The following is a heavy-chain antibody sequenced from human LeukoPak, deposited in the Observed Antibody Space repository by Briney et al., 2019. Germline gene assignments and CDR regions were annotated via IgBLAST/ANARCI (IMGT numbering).Heavy chain of an antibody. J-gene: IGHJ4*02. Sequence: SQTLPLTCAVSGGSISSGGYSWSWIRQPPGKGLEWIGYIYHSGSTYYNPSLKSRVTISVDRSKNQFSLKLSSVTAADTAVYYCASNSRDPRLLNFDYWGQGTLVTVSS. CDR3: ASNSRDPRLLNFDY. CDR1: GGSISSGGYS. V-gene: IGHV4-30-2*01. CDR2: IYHSGST. D-gene: IGHD3-22*01.